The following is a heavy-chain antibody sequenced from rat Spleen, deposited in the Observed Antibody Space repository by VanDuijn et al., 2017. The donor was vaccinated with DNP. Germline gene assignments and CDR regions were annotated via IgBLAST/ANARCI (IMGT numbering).Heavy chain of an antibody. J-gene: IGHJ4*01. V-gene: IGHV2-41*01. Sequence: QVQLKESGPGLVQPSQTLSLTCTVSGFSLTSYGVSWVRQPPGKGLEWMGVIWSTGGTRYNSALKSRLSISKDTSRSQVLVKMNSLQTEDTATYYCARCGYEGHYYVLDAWGQGTSVTVSS. CDR2: IWSTGGT. CDR3: ARCGYEGHYYVLDA. D-gene: IGHD1-12*01. CDR1: GFSLTSYG.